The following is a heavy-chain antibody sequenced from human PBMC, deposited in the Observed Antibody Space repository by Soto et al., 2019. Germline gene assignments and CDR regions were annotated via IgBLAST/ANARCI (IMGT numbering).Heavy chain of an antibody. V-gene: IGHV2-5*01. CDR1: GFSLNTAGAG. D-gene: IGHD4-17*01. CDR2: IYWNDDK. Sequence: SGPTLVNPTHTLTLTCTFSGFSLNTAGAGVGWIRQPPGKALEWLAVIYWNDDKRFSPSLKSKLTITKDTSRNQVVLTMTNMDPVDTATYYCAHRGYGDYPRDNWFDPWGQGTLVPVSS. J-gene: IGHJ5*02. CDR3: AHRGYGDYPRDNWFDP.